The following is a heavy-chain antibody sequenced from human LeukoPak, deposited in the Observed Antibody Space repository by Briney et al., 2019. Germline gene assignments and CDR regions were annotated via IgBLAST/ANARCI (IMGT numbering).Heavy chain of an antibody. V-gene: IGHV3-23*01. CDR3: AREEKVVPAADFDC. CDR2: MSGSGGST. J-gene: IGHJ4*02. Sequence: GGSLRLSCAASGFTFSNYAMRWVRQAPGKGLEWVSVMSGSGGSTYYADSVKGRFTISRDNAKNSLYLQMNSLRAEDTAVYYCAREEKVVPAADFDCWGQGTLVTVSS. CDR1: GFTFSNYA. D-gene: IGHD2-2*01.